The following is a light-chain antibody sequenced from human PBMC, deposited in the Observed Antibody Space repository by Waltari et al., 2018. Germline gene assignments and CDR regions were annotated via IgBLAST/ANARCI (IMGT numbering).Light chain of an antibody. CDR1: QSVLYSSNNKNY. V-gene: IGKV4-1*01. CDR3: QQYYSTPPT. J-gene: IGKJ3*01. CDR2: WAS. Sequence: QSPDSLAVSLGERATINCKSSQSVLYSSNNKNYLAWYQQKPGQPPKLLIYWASTRESGVPDRFSGSGSGTDFTLTISSLQAEDVAVYYCQQYYSTPPTFGPGTKVDIK.